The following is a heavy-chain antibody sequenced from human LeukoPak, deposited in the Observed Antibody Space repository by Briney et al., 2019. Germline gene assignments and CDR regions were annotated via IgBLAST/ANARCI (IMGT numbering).Heavy chain of an antibody. CDR2: IKQDGSEK. D-gene: IGHD3-16*01. J-gene: IGHJ5*02. CDR1: GFIFSNNW. CDR3: ATDGGNYPDRFDP. Sequence: GGSLRLSCAASGFIFSNNWMSWVRQAPGKGLEWVANIKQDGSEKYYVDSVKGRFTISRGNAKNSLSLQMNGLRAEDTAVYYCATDGGNYPDRFDPWGQGTLVTVSS. V-gene: IGHV3-7*04.